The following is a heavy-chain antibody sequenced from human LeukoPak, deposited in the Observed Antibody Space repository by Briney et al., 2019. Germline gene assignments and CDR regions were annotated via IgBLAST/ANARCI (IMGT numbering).Heavy chain of an antibody. J-gene: IGHJ3*02. D-gene: IGHD2-21*01. V-gene: IGHV4-59*12. CDR1: GVSISSYY. CDR3: ARVVINDSFDI. CDR2: VYYSGST. Sequence: PSETLSLTCTVSGVSISSYYWSWIRQPPGKGVEWIGYVYYSGSTYYNPSLKSRLTISVDTSKNQFSLKLTSVTAADTAVYFCARVVINDSFDIWGHGTLVTVSS.